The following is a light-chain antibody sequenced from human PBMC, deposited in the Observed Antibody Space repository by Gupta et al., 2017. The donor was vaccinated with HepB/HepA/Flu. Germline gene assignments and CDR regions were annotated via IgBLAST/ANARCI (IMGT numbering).Light chain of an antibody. CDR1: QSVSSY. V-gene: IGKV3-11*01. CDR3: QQRSDWPLLT. Sequence: EIVLTQSPATLSLSRGERATLSCRASQSVSSYLAWYQQKPGQAPRLLIYDASNRATGIPARFSGSGSGTAFTLTISSLEPEDFAVYYCQQRSDWPLLTFGGGTKVEIK. J-gene: IGKJ4*01. CDR2: DAS.